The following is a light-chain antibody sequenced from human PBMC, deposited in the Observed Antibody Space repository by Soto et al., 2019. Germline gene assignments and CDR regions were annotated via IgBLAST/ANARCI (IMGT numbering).Light chain of an antibody. CDR2: EVS. J-gene: IGLJ1*01. Sequence: QSALTQSASVSGSPGQSITISCTGTSSDVGGYNRVSWYQQNPGKAPKLMIYEVSNRPSGVSNRFSGSKSGNTASLTISGLQAEDEADYSCASYTSSISYVFGTGTKLTVL. CDR3: ASYTSSISYV. CDR1: SSDVGGYNR. V-gene: IGLV2-14*01.